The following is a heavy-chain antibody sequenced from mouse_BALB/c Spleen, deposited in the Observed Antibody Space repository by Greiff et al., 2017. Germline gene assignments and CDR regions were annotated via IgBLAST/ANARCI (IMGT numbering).Heavy chain of an antibody. J-gene: IGHJ4*01. D-gene: IGHD2-4*01. CDR2: IWSGGST. CDR1: GFSLTSYG. CDR3: ARSLYDYDVGNAMDD. V-gene: IGHV2-2*02. Sequence: VQLQQSGPGLVQPSQSLSITCTASGFSLTSYGVHWVRQSPGKGLEWLGVIWSGGSTDYNAAFISRLSISKDNSKSQVFFKMNSLQANDTAIYYCARSLYDYDVGNAMDDWGQGTSVTVSS.